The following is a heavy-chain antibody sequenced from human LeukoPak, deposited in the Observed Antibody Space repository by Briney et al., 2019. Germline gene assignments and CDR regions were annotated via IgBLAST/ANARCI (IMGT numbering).Heavy chain of an antibody. J-gene: IGHJ3*01. CDR1: GYTFTDNH. Sequence: GASVKVSCRASGYTFTDNHLYWVRQAPGQGLEWMGWIDPNSGGPNYAQKFQGRVTLARDTSISTAYMELSNLRSDDTAVYYCARERDISAFDLWGQGTKVTVSS. CDR3: ARERDISAFDL. CDR2: IDPNSGGP. V-gene: IGHV1-2*02.